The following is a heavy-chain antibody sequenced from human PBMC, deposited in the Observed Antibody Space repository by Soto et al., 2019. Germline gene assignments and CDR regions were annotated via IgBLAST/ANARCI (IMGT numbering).Heavy chain of an antibody. J-gene: IGHJ6*02. CDR2: INTHNGNT. CDR3: SREGSAPYYYYGMDV. Sequence: QVQLEQSAPEVKKPGASVKVSCKASGYTFSTYGISWVRQAPGQGLEWMGWINTHNGNTKYAQNLPGRVTMTADTSTSTAYMELRSLRSDDTSVYYCSREGSAPYYYYGMDVWGQGTTVTVSS. D-gene: IGHD3-10*01. V-gene: IGHV1-18*01. CDR1: GYTFSTYG.